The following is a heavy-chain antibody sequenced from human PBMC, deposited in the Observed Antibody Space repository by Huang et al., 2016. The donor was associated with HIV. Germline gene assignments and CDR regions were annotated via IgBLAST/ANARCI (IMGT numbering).Heavy chain of an antibody. J-gene: IGHJ4*02. CDR2: ISYEAKTK. V-gene: IGHV3-30*18. CDR1: GFTFSSYG. Sequence: QVQLVESGGGVVQPGRSLRISCAASGFTFSSYGMHWVRQAQGKGLEWVAVISYEAKTKYYADSVKGRFSISRDNSKTTVYLQLNSLRLEDTAVYYCAKGGSAAAVLDFWGQGTLVTVSS. D-gene: IGHD6-13*01. CDR3: AKGGSAAAVLDF.